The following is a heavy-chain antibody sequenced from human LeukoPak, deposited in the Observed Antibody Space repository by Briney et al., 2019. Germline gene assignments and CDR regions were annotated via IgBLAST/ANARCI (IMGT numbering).Heavy chain of an antibody. D-gene: IGHD5-18*01. V-gene: IGHV1-69*05. Sequence: SVKVSCKASGGTFSSYGISWVRQAPGQGLEWMGGIIPIFGTANYAQKFQGRVTMTRDMSTSTVYMELSSLRSEDTAVYYCARALPHRRLMDTTMEQHWFDPWGQGTLVTVSS. CDR1: GGTFSSYG. CDR2: IIPIFGTA. J-gene: IGHJ5*02. CDR3: ARALPHRRLMDTTMEQHWFDP.